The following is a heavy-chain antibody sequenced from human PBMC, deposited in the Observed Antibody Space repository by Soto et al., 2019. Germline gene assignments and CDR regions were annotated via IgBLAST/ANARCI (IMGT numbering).Heavy chain of an antibody. CDR3: ATLTRSYGDDY. CDR2: IYYSGST. D-gene: IGHD3-10*01. J-gene: IGHJ4*02. Sequence: QVQLQESGPGLVKPSETLSLTCTVSGASVSSGRYYWSWIRQPPGKGLEWIGFIYYSGSTIYNPSLKSRAAISVDPSKNQISLRLSSVTAADTAVYYCATLTRSYGDDYWGQGTLVTVSS. CDR1: GASVSSGRYY. V-gene: IGHV4-61*01.